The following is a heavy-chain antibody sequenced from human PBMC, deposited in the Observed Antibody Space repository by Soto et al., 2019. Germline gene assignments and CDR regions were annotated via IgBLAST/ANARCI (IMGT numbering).Heavy chain of an antibody. J-gene: IGHJ6*03. CDR2: INPNSGGT. V-gene: IGHV1-2*04. Sequence: ASVKVSCKASGYTFTSYYMHWVRQAPGQGLEWMGRINPNSGGTNYAQKFQGWVTMTRDTSISTAYMELSRLRSDDTAVYYCASQRLGYYYMDVWGKGTTVTVSS. CDR3: ASQRLGYYYMDV. CDR1: GYTFTSYY.